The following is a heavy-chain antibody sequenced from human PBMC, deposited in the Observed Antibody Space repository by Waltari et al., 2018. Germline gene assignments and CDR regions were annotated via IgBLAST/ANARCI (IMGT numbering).Heavy chain of an antibody. Sequence: EVQLVESGGGLVQPGGSLRLAWGASGFNFSRYWMSWVRQTPGKGLEWVSNINYDGSQKYYVDSVKGRFTISRDNAKNSVYLQMNSLRVEDTAVYYCAKSRGFEYWGQGTLITVSS. V-gene: IGHV3-7*01. J-gene: IGHJ4*02. CDR1: GFNFSRYW. CDR2: INYDGSQK. D-gene: IGHD2-2*01. CDR3: AKSRGFEY.